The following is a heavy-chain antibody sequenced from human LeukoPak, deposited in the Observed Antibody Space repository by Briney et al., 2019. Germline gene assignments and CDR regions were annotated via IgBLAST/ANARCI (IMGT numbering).Heavy chain of an antibody. CDR3: AKDSSGYYLGDFDY. J-gene: IGHJ4*02. D-gene: IGHD3-22*01. CDR1: GFTFSSYS. V-gene: IGHV3-48*01. CDR2: ISSSSTTI. Sequence: GGSLRLSCAASGFTFSSYSMMWVRQAPGKGLEWVSYISSSSTTIHYADSVKGRFTISRDNSKNTLYLQMNSLRAEDTAVYYCAKDSSGYYLGDFDYWGQGTLVTVSS.